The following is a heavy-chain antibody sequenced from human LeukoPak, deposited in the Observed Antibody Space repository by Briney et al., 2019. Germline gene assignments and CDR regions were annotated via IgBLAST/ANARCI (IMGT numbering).Heavy chain of an antibody. CDR2: IANDGKDK. CDR1: GFTFSRYG. J-gene: IGHJ4*02. Sequence: GRSLRLSCAASGFTFSRYGLHCVRQAPGKGLEWVAVIANDGKDKKYADSVKGRLTISRDNSKSTLYLQMNSLRAEDTAVYYCAKDQQVGAAAYYFDSWGQGTLVTVSS. V-gene: IGHV3-30*18. CDR3: AKDQQVGAAAYYFDS. D-gene: IGHD6-13*01.